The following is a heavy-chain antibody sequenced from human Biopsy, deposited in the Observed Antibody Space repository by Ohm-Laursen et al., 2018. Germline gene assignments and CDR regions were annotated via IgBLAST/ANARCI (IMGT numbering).Heavy chain of an antibody. V-gene: IGHV1-2*02. Sequence: SVKVSCKASGGTFSSYGISWVRQAPGQGLEWMGWVNPNSGATNSAENFRDRVTLTRDTSISAVYIELRRLKSDDAAVYYCARDRMTDVFGGPTRTDVFDSWGQGTPVTVSS. CDR1: GGTFSSYG. D-gene: IGHD3-10*01. J-gene: IGHJ4*02. CDR3: ARDRMTDVFGGPTRTDVFDS. CDR2: VNPNSGAT.